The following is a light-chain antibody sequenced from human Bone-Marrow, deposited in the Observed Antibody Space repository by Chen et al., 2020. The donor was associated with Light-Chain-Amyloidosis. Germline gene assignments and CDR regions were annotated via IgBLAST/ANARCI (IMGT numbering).Light chain of an antibody. V-gene: IGLV2-14*01. CDR3: SSYTSSSTL. Sequence: QSALTQPASGSGSPGQSITISCTGTSRDVGGYNYVSWYQQHPAKAPKLMIYEVSNRPSGVSNRFSGSKSGNTASLTISGLQAEDEADYYCSSYTSSSTLFGGGTKLTVL. CDR1: SRDVGGYNY. J-gene: IGLJ2*01. CDR2: EVS.